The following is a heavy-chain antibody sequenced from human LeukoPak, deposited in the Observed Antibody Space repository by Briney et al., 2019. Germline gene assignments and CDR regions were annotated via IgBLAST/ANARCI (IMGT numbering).Heavy chain of an antibody. D-gene: IGHD5-18*01. CDR3: AKDSGYSYGLDY. V-gene: IGHV3-9*01. Sequence: GRSLRLSCAASGFSFDDNAMHWVRQAPGKGLEWVSGIAWNSGSLDYADSVKGRFTVSRDNAKNSLYLQMNSLRAEDTAFYYCAKDSGYSYGLDYWGQGTLVTVSS. CDR2: IAWNSGSL. CDR1: GFSFDDNA. J-gene: IGHJ4*02.